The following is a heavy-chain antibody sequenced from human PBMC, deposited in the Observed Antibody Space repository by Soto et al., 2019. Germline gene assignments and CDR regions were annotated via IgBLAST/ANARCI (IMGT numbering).Heavy chain of an antibody. CDR1: GFTFSDYY. CDR2: ISSSGSTI. CDR3: ARETRIVVVPAAIAAENYYYYYMDV. Sequence: GGSLRLSCAASGFTFSDYYMSWIRQAPGKGLEWVSYISSSGSTIYYAESVKGRFTISRDNAKNSLYLQMNSLRAEDTAVYYCARETRIVVVPAAIAAENYYYYYMDVWGKGTTVTVSS. J-gene: IGHJ6*03. V-gene: IGHV3-11*01. D-gene: IGHD2-2*01.